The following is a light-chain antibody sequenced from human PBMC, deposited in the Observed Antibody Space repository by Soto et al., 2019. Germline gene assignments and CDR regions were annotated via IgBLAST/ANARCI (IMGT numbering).Light chain of an antibody. Sequence: IVLTQSPGTLSLSPWERATLSCRASQSVSSSYLAWYQQKPGQAPRLLIYGASSRATGIPDRFSGSGSGTDFTLTISSLEPEDFAVYYCHQRQYWPPITFGQGTRLEIK. CDR2: GAS. CDR1: QSVSSSY. CDR3: HQRQYWPPIT. V-gene: IGKV3D-20*02. J-gene: IGKJ5*01.